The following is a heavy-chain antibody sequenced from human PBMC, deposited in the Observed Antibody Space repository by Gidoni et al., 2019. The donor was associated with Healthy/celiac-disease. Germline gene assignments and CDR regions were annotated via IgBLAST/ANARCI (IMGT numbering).Heavy chain of an antibody. V-gene: IGHV1-2*02. Sequence: QVQLVQSGAEVKKPGASVKVSCKASGYTFTGYYMHWVRQAPGQGLEWMGWINPNSGGTNYAQKFQGRVTMTRDTSISTAYMELSRLRYDDTAVYYCARPMVRGVIGPRYYGMDVWGQGTTVTVSS. CDR3: ARPMVRGVIGPRYYGMDV. D-gene: IGHD3-10*01. CDR2: INPNSGGT. J-gene: IGHJ6*02. CDR1: GYTFTGYY.